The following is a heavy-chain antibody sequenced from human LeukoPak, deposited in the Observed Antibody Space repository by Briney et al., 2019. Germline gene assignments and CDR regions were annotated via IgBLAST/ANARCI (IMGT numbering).Heavy chain of an antibody. J-gene: IGHJ1*01. CDR1: GYTLTELS. Sequence: GASVKVSCKVSGYTLTELSMHWVRQAPGKGLEWMGGFDPEDGETIYAQKFQGRVTMTEDTSTDTAYMELSSLRSEDTAVYYCATTGSGWYGVAEYFQHWGQGTPVTVSS. D-gene: IGHD6-19*01. CDR3: ATTGSGWYGVAEYFQH. V-gene: IGHV1-24*01. CDR2: FDPEDGET.